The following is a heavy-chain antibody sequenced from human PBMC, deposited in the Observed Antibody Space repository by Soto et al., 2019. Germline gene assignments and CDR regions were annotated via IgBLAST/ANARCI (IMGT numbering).Heavy chain of an antibody. CDR1: GYTFTSYD. CDR2: MNPNSGNT. D-gene: IGHD6-13*01. J-gene: IGHJ6*02. CDR3: ARRGYSSSWYYYYYYGMDV. Sequence: VKVSCKASGYTFTSYDINWVRQATGQGLEWMGWMNPNSGNTGYAQKFQGRVTMTRNTSISTAYMELSSLRSEDTAVYYCARRGYSSSWYYYYYYGMDVWGQGTTVTVSS. V-gene: IGHV1-8*01.